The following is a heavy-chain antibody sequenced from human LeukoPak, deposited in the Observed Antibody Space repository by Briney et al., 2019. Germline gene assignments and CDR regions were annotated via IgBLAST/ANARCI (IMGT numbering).Heavy chain of an antibody. CDR2: IYYSGST. CDR3: ARGRVGATSPLGY. Sequence: PSETLSLTCTVSGGSISSYYWSWIRQPPGKGLEWIGYIYYSGSTNYNPSLKSRVTISVDTSKNQFSLKLSSVTAADTAVYYCARGRVGATSPLGYWGQGTLVTVSS. J-gene: IGHJ4*02. D-gene: IGHD1-26*01. V-gene: IGHV4-59*12. CDR1: GGSISSYY.